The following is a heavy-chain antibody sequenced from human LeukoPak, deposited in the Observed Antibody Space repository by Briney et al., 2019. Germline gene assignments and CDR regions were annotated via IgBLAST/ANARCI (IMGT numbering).Heavy chain of an antibody. V-gene: IGHV4-59*08. Sequence: SETLSLTCPVSGGSISSYYWSWIRQPPGKGLEWIGYIYYSGSTNYNPSLKSRVTISVDTSKNQFSLKLSSVTAADTAVYYCARSTSRPYFTMFDYWGQGTLVTVSS. CDR2: IYYSGST. CDR3: ARSTSRPYFTMFDY. CDR1: GGSISSYY. J-gene: IGHJ4*02. D-gene: IGHD3-10*01.